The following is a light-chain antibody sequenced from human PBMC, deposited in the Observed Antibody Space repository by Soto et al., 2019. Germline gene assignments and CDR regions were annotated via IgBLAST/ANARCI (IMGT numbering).Light chain of an antibody. CDR1: SSDVGSYNL. CDR3: CSYAGTSTPVL. V-gene: IGLV2-23*01. J-gene: IGLJ2*01. Sequence: QSALTQPASVSGSPGQSITISCTGTSSDVGSYNLVSWYQQHPGKAPKLLIYAGSKRPSGVSNRFSGSKSGNTASLTISGLQPEDEAEYYCCSYAGTSTPVLFGGGTKLTVL. CDR2: AGS.